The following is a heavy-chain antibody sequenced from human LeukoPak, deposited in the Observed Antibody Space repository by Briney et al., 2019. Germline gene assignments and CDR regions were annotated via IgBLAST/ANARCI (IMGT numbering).Heavy chain of an antibody. CDR1: GFTFSNYA. V-gene: IGHV3-23*01. CDR3: LILEWSDAFDI. Sequence: GGSLRLSCAASGFTFSNYAMSWVRQAPGKGLEWVSDIRGSGGSTYHADSVQGRFTISRDNSKNTLYLQMNSLRVEDTAVYYCLILEWSDAFDIWGQGTMVTVSS. CDR2: IRGSGGST. D-gene: IGHD3-3*01. J-gene: IGHJ3*02.